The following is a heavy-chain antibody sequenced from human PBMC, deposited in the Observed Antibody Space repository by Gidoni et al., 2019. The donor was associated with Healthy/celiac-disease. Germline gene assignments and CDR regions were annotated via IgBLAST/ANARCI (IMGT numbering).Heavy chain of an antibody. CDR3: AKDREKATVTATNFDY. CDR2: ISGSGGST. CDR1: GFTFSSYA. J-gene: IGHJ4*02. Sequence: EVQLLESGGGLVQPGGSLRLSCAASGFTFSSYAMSWVRQAPGKGLEWVSAISGSGGSTYYADSVKGRFTISRDNSKNTLYLQMNSLRAEDTAVYYCAKDREKATVTATNFDYWGQGTLVTVSS. V-gene: IGHV3-23*01. D-gene: IGHD4-4*01.